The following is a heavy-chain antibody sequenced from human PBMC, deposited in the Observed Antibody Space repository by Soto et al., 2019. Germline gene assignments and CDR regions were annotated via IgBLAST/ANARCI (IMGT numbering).Heavy chain of an antibody. CDR2: ISESRSSI. CDR3: VRPSTQTRFWNWFDP. CDR1: GFPLSTYT. V-gene: IGHV3-21*02. J-gene: IGHJ5*02. Sequence: EVRLVESGGRLVKPGESLRLSCIASGFPLSTYTMHWVRQAPGRGLEWVASISESRSSIYYADSVKGRFTIPRDTANNSLFLQMNSLTAADTAIYYCVRPSTQTRFWNWFDPWGQGTLVTVSS.